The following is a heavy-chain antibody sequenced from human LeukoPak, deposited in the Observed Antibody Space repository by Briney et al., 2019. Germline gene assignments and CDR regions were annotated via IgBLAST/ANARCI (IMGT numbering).Heavy chain of an antibody. CDR3: AKDPPPLTGDPSVYFDY. Sequence: GGSLRLSCAASEATFSSYTMNWVRQAPGKGLEWVSSISGSDEYIFYADSVKGRFTISRDNSKNTLYLQMNSLRAEDTAVYYCAKDPPPLTGDPSVYFDYWGQGTLVTVSS. J-gene: IGHJ4*02. CDR2: ISGSDEYI. V-gene: IGHV3-21*01. D-gene: IGHD7-27*01. CDR1: EATFSSYT.